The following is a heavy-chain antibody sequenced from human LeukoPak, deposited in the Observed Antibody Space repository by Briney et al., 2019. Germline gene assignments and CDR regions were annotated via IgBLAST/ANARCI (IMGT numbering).Heavy chain of an antibody. Sequence: SVKVSCKASGYTFTSYGISWVRQAPGQGLEWMGGIILIFGTANYAQKFQGRVTITADESTSTAYMELSSLRSEDTAVYYCARGEVPPHYFDYWGQGTLVTVSS. J-gene: IGHJ4*02. V-gene: IGHV1-69*13. CDR2: IILIFGTA. CDR3: ARGEVPPHYFDY. CDR1: GYTFTSYG.